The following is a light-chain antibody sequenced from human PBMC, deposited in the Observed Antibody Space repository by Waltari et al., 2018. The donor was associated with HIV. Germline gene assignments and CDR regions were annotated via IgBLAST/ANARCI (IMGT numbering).Light chain of an antibody. Sequence: EVVLTQSPGTLSLSPGERATLSCRASQRVSSSYLAWYQQIPGQAPRLLIYGVSSTATGIPDSFSSSGSGTDFTLTISRLEPEDFAVYYCQQYGTSPRYTFGQGTNLEIK. CDR1: QRVSSSY. CDR3: QQYGTSPRYT. J-gene: IGKJ2*01. CDR2: GVS. V-gene: IGKV3-20*01.